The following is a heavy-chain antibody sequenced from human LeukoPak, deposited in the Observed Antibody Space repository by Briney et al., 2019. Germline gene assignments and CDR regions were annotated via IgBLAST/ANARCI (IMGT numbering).Heavy chain of an antibody. CDR1: GGTFSSYA. J-gene: IGHJ4*02. V-gene: IGHV1-69*13. Sequence: SVKVSCTASGGTFSSYAISWVRQAPGQGLEWMGGIIPIFGTANYAQKFQGRVTITADESTSTAYMELSSLRSEDTAVYYCAARYSSSWYSAPYFDYWGQGTLVTVS. CDR3: AARYSSSWYSAPYFDY. CDR2: IIPIFGTA. D-gene: IGHD6-13*01.